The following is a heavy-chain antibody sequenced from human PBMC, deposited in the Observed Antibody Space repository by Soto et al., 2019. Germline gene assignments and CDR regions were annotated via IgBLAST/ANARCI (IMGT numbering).Heavy chain of an antibody. CDR2: ISYDGSNK. Sequence: GGSLRLSCAASGFTFSSYGMHWVRQAPGKGLEWVAVISYDGSNKYYADSVKGRFTISRDNSKNTLYLQMNSLRAEDTAVYYCAKDNSAYYCYGMDVWGQGTTVTVSS. V-gene: IGHV3-30*18. J-gene: IGHJ6*02. CDR3: AKDNSAYYCYGMDV. CDR1: GFTFSSYG. D-gene: IGHD1-20*01.